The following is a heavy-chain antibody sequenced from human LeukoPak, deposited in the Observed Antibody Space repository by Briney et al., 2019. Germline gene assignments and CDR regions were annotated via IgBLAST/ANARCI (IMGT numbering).Heavy chain of an antibody. CDR3: AREGMNY. V-gene: IGHV1-46*01. Sequence: ASVKVSCKASGYTFTSYYMHWVRQAPGQGLEWMGIINPSGGSTSYAQKFQGRVTMTRDTSISTAYMELSRLRSDDTAVYYCAREGMNYWGQGTLVTVSS. CDR1: GYTFTSYY. CDR2: INPSGGST. J-gene: IGHJ4*02.